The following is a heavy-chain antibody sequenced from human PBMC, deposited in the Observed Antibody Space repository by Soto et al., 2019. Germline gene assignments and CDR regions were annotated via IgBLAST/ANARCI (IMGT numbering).Heavy chain of an antibody. CDR2: ISSSGSTI. J-gene: IGHJ3*02. CDR3: AGNWGDDDFDI. D-gene: IGHD7-27*01. V-gene: IGHV3-48*03. CDR1: GFTFSSYE. Sequence: GGSLRLSCAASGFTFSSYEMNWVRQAPGKGLEWVPYISSSGSTIYYADSVKGRFTISRDNAKNSLYLQMNSLRAEDTAVYYCAGNWGDDDFDIWGQGTMVTVS.